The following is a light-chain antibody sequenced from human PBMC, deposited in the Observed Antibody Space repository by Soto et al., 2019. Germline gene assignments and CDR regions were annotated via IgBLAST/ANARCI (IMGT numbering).Light chain of an antibody. CDR3: QQYSFWPYT. Sequence: DIQMTQSPSTLSASVGDRVTITCRASQSISSWLAWYQQKPGKAPKLLIYKASSLESGVPSRFSGSGSGTEFTLTISSLQPDDFASYYCQQYSFWPYTFCQGTKLEIK. J-gene: IGKJ2*01. CDR2: KAS. V-gene: IGKV1-5*03. CDR1: QSISSW.